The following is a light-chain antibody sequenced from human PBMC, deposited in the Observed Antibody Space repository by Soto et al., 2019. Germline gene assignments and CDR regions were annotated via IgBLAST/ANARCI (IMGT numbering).Light chain of an antibody. J-gene: IGLJ2*01. Sequence: QSALTQPASVSGSPGQSITISCTGTSSDIGAYNYVSWYQQHPGETPKLMIYGVTNRPSGVSNRFSGSKSGSTASLTISGLQAEDEADYYCSSYTTSSTLEFGGGTKLTVL. CDR3: SSYTTSSTLE. V-gene: IGLV2-14*01. CDR1: SSDIGAYNY. CDR2: GVT.